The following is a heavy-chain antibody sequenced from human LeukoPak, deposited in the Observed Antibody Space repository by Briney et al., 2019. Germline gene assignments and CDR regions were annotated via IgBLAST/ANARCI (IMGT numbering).Heavy chain of an antibody. CDR1: GGSISSGNW. CDR3: ARDTGPGVGFGY. D-gene: IGHD1-26*01. Sequence: SETLSLTCAVSGGSISSGNWWSWVRQPPGKGLEWIGEIYDSGSTTYNPSLKSRVTISVDKSKNQFTLKLSSVTAGDTAVYYCARDTGPGVGFGYWGQGTLVTVSS. V-gene: IGHV4-4*02. CDR2: IYDSGST. J-gene: IGHJ4*02.